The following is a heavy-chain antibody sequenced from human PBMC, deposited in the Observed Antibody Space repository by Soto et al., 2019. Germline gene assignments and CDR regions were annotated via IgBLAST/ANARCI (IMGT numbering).Heavy chain of an antibody. V-gene: IGHV1-69*01. CDR2: ILPVFQTA. Sequence: QEQLVQSGAAVKKPGSSVKVSCKASGGLFSSYPISWVRQFPGQGLEWMGGILPVFQTAYYTQRFQGRVTITADESTNTAYLELSRLRSEDTAIYYWARGGSGYTWFNEFWGQGTLVTVSS. J-gene: IGHJ4*02. CDR3: ARGGSGYTWFNEF. D-gene: IGHD3-22*01. CDR1: GGLFSSYP.